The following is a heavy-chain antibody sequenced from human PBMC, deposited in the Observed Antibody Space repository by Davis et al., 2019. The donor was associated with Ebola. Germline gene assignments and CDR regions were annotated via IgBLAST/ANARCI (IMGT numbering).Heavy chain of an antibody. J-gene: IGHJ4*02. Sequence: GESLKISCAASGFTFSSYAMHWVRQAPGKGLEWVAVISYDGSNKYYADSVKGRFTISRDNSKNTLYLQMNSLRAEDTAVYYCARELGVATNPKPLDYWGQGTLVTVSS. CDR3: ARELGVATNPKPLDY. CDR2: ISYDGSNK. CDR1: GFTFSSYA. V-gene: IGHV3-30-3*01. D-gene: IGHD5-12*01.